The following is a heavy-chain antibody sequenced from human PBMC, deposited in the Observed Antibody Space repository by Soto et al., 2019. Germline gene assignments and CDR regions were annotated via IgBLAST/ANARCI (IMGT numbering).Heavy chain of an antibody. CDR3: ARVVVITTSGAFDI. CDR1: GFTFSSYA. J-gene: IGHJ3*02. CDR2: ISYDGSNK. V-gene: IGHV3-30-3*01. Sequence: ESGGGVVQPGRSLRLSCAASGFTFSSYAMHWVRQAPGKGLEWVAVISYDGSNKYYADAVKGRFTISRDNSKNTLYLQMNSLRAEDTAVYYCARVVVITTSGAFDIWGQGTMVTVSS. D-gene: IGHD3-22*01.